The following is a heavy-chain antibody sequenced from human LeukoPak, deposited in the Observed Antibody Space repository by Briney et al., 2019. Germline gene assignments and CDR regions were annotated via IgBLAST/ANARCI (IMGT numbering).Heavy chain of an antibody. V-gene: IGHV2-5*02. Sequence: ESGPTLVNPTHTLALTCTFSGFALSTRGVGVGWVRQPPGKALEWIALIYWDDDKWYSPSRKSRRTITKHTSKNQEVLTKTNMDPVDTATYYCAHSGGNTTSCCDVGWFDPWGQGTLVTVSS. CDR2: IYWDDDK. CDR3: AHSGGNTTSCCDVGWFDP. J-gene: IGHJ5*02. CDR1: GFALSTRGVG. D-gene: IGHD2-2*01.